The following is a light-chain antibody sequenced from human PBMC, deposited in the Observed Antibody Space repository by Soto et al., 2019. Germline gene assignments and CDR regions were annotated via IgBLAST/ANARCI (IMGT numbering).Light chain of an antibody. J-gene: IGKJ4*01. CDR2: GAS. CDR3: QQYNDWPPLT. CDR1: QSVRGN. V-gene: IGKV3-15*01. Sequence: EIVMTQSPATLSVSPGERVTLSCRASQSVRGNLAWYQQKPSQAPRLLIYGASTRATGVPVRFSGSGSGTEFTLTISSLQSEDFAVYYCQQYNDWPPLTFGGGTKVEIK.